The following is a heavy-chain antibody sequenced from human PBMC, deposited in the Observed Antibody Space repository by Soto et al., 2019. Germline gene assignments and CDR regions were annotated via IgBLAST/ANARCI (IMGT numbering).Heavy chain of an antibody. V-gene: IGHV1-18*01. CDR3: ARVGAYCVSTSCHDY. D-gene: IGHD2-2*01. CDR1: GYTFTNYG. J-gene: IGHJ4*02. CDR2: ISAYNGNT. Sequence: QVQLVQSGAEVKKPGASVKVSCKASGYTFTNYGISWVRQAPGQGLEWMGWISAYNGNTDYAQKLQGRVTMTTDTSTSTAYMELRSLRSDDTAVYYCARVGAYCVSTSCHDYWGQGTQVTVSS.